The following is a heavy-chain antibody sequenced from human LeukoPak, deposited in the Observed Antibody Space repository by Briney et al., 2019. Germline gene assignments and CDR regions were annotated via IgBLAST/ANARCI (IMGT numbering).Heavy chain of an antibody. CDR3: AREVYYGSGNLDY. CDR1: GGSISSYY. Sequence: SETLSLTCAVSGGSISSYYWSWIRQPPGKGLEWIGHIYDSGSTNYNPSLKSRVTMSLDTSKSQFSLKLSSVTAADTAVYYCAREVYYGSGNLDYWGQGTLVTVSS. J-gene: IGHJ4*02. D-gene: IGHD3-10*01. CDR2: IYDSGST. V-gene: IGHV4-59*01.